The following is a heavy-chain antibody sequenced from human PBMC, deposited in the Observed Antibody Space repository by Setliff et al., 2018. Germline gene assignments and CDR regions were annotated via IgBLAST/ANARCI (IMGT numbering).Heavy chain of an antibody. D-gene: IGHD3-10*01. CDR3: ARASRFGTIRYRGDYYMDV. CDR2: INTHTGNP. Sequence: GASVKVSCKASGYTFIDYGMSWVRQAPGQSLEWMGWINTHTGNPTYAQGFTGRFVFSLDTSVSTAYLQISSLKAEDTAVYYCARASRFGTIRYRGDYYMDVWGKGTKVTVSS. CDR1: GYTFIDYG. V-gene: IGHV7-4-1*02. J-gene: IGHJ6*03.